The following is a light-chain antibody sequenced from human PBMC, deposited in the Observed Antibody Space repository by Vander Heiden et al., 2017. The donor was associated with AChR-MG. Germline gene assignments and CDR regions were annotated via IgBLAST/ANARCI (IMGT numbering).Light chain of an antibody. Sequence: QSVLTQPPSASGTPGQRVSLSCSRSSPHIRQNSVSWYQQLPGTAPNLLISANNQRHSGVPDRFSGAKSGTSASLTISGLQSEDEGDYYCSTWDDSLNGPVFGGGTKVTVL. CDR1: SPHIRQNS. CDR3: STWDDSLNGPV. J-gene: IGLJ3*02. CDR2: ANN. V-gene: IGLV1-44*01.